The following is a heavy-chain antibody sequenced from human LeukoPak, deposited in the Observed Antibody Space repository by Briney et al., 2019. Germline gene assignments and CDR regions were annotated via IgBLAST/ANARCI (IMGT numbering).Heavy chain of an antibody. CDR1: GGTFSSYA. D-gene: IGHD4-17*01. V-gene: IGHV1-69*13. CDR3: ARDDSPSHDYGDYSISGYYGMDV. CDR2: IIPIFGTA. J-gene: IGHJ6*02. Sequence: GASVKVSCKASGGTFSSYAISWVRQAPGQGLEWMGGIIPIFGTANYAQKFQGRVTITADESTSTAYMELSSLRSEDTAVYYCARDDSPSHDYGDYSISGYYGMDVWGQGTTVTVSS.